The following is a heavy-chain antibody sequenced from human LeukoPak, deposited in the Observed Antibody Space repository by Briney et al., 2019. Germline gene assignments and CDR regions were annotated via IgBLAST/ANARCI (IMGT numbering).Heavy chain of an antibody. V-gene: IGHV3-23*01. CDR1: GFTFSSYA. D-gene: IGHD7-27*01. CDR3: AKATKNWGSGNYFDY. J-gene: IGHJ4*02. Sequence: PGGSLRLSCAASGFTFSSYAMSWVRQAPGKGLVWVSAISGSGGSTYYADSVKGQFTIPRENSKNTLYMQMNSLRAEDTAVYYCAKATKNWGSGNYFDYWGQGTLVTVSS. CDR2: ISGSGGST.